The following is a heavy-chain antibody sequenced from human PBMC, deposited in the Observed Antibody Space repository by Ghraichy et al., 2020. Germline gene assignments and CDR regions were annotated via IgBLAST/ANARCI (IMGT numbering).Heavy chain of an antibody. CDR2: IRYDGSNK. V-gene: IGHV3-30*02. Sequence: LSLTCAASGFTFSSYGMHWVRQAPGKGLEWVAFIRYDGSNKYYADSVNGRFTISRDNSKNTLYLQMNSLRAEDTAVYYCAKDSITMVRGVTNPSLDYWGQGTLVTVSS. CDR3: AKDSITMVRGVTNPSLDY. D-gene: IGHD3-10*01. CDR1: GFTFSSYG. J-gene: IGHJ4*02.